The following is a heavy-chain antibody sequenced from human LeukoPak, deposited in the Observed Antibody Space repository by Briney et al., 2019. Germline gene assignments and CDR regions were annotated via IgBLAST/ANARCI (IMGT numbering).Heavy chain of an antibody. D-gene: IGHD5-24*01. CDR2: IRSSSSTT. CDR3: ARRRLDAFDT. J-gene: IGHJ3*02. V-gene: IGHV3-48*03. Sequence: TGGSLRLSCAASGFTFSSHEMNWVRQAPGKGLEWVSFIRSSSSTTDYADSVKGRFTISRDDAKNSLFLQMNSLRADDTAVYYCARRRLDAFDTLGQGTMVTVSS. CDR1: GFTFSSHE.